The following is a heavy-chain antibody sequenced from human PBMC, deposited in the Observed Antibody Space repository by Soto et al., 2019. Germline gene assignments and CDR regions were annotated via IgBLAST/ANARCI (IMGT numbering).Heavy chain of an antibody. J-gene: IGHJ4*02. CDR1: GFSLSTSGVG. D-gene: IGHD3-22*01. CDR3: ARATYYYDRRVHFDY. CDR2: IYWDDDK. Sequence: VSGPTLVNPTQTLTLTCTFSGFSLSTSGVGVGWIRQPPGKALEWLALIYWDDDKRYSPSLKSRLTITKDTSKNQVVLTMTNMDPVDTATYYCARATYYYDRRVHFDYWGKGTLVIVSS. V-gene: IGHV2-5*02.